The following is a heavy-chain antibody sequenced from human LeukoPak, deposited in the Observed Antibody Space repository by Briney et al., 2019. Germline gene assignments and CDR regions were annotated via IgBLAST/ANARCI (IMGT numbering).Heavy chain of an antibody. CDR1: GVTFSGSA. Sequence: GGSLRLSCAASGVTFSGSAMHCVRQASGKGLEWVGRIRSKANSYATAYAASVKGRFTISRDDSKNTAYLQMNSLKTEDTAVYYCTRTCSTSCFEDWFDPWGQGTLVTVSS. J-gene: IGHJ5*02. CDR3: TRTCSTSCFEDWFDP. V-gene: IGHV3-73*01. D-gene: IGHD2-2*01. CDR2: IRSKANSYAT.